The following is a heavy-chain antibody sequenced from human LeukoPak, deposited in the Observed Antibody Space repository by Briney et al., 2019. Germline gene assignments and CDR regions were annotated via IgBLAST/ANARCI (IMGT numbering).Heavy chain of an antibody. V-gene: IGHV1-2*02. CDR3: ARAGYDFWSGYSEFDY. D-gene: IGHD3-3*01. CDR2: INPNSGGT. J-gene: IGHJ4*02. CDR1: GYTFTGYY. Sequence: ASVKVSCKASGYTFTGYYMHWVRQAPGQGLEWMGWINPNSGGTNYAQKFQGRVTMTRGTSISTAYMELSRLRSDDTAVYYCARAGYDFWSGYSEFDYWGQGTLVTVSS.